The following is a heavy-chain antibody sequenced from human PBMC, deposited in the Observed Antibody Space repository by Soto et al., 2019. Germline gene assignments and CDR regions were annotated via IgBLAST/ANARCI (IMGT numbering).Heavy chain of an antibody. CDR1: GYTFTNYY. V-gene: IGHV1-46*01. Sequence: ASVKVSCKASGYTFTNYYVHWVREAPGQGLEWVGLINPSGGSTGYVQKFQGRVTMTSXTXXXXVXMXLXXXTSEXTAVYYCARSMAVTGLGYFDYWGQGTLVTVSS. CDR3: ARSMAVTGLGYFDY. CDR2: INPSGGST. J-gene: IGHJ4*02. D-gene: IGHD6-19*01.